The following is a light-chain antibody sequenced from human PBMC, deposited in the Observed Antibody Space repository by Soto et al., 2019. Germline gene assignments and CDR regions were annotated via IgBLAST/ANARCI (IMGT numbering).Light chain of an antibody. Sequence: IQWTQSPSSLSASVGDRVNITCRASQGISSYLAWYQQKPGKAPKLLIYAASTLQSGVPSRFSGSGSGTDFTLTISSLQPEDFATYYCQQLNSYPFITFGQGTRLEN. V-gene: IGKV1-9*01. CDR3: QQLNSYPFIT. CDR1: QGISSY. CDR2: AAS. J-gene: IGKJ5*01.